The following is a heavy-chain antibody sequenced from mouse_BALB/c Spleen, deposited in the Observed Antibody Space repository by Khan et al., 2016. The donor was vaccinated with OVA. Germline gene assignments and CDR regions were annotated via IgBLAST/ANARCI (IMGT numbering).Heavy chain of an antibody. Sequence: VQLKESGAELVKPGASVKLSCTTSGFNIKDTYIHWVKQRPEQGLVWIGRIDSANGYTKFDPRFRGKATITTDTSSNTAYLQLSSLTSEDTAVYYCARITDYDGSYWGQGTLVTVSS. D-gene: IGHD1-1*01. CDR1: GFNIKDTY. CDR3: ARITDYDGSY. V-gene: IGHV14-3*02. J-gene: IGHJ3*01. CDR2: IDSANGYT.